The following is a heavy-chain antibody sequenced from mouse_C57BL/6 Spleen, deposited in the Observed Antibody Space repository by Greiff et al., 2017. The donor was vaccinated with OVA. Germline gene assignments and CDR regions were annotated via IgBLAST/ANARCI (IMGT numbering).Heavy chain of an antibody. J-gene: IGHJ2*01. CDR1: GYTFTSYW. Sequence: VQLQESGAELLKPGASVKMSCKASGYTFTSYWITWVKQRPGQGLEWIGDIYPGSGSTNYNEKFKSKATLTVDTSSSTAYMQLSSLTSEDSAVYYCARWPRYYFDYWGQGTTLTVSS. CDR3: ARWPRYYFDY. CDR2: IYPGSGST. V-gene: IGHV1-55*01. D-gene: IGHD1-1*01.